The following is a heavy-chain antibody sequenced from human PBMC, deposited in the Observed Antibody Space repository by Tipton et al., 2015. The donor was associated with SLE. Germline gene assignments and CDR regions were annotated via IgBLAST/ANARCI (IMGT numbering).Heavy chain of an antibody. Sequence: PGLVKPSETLSLKCAVSGYSISAGYYWGWVRQPPGKGLEWIGAIYYSGTTFYNPSFKSRVTISVDTSKNEFFLNMTSVTAADTAVFCCAKHVLGGFHFDDGGQGTLVTVSS. D-gene: IGHD3-10*02. CDR3: AKHVLGGFHFDD. J-gene: IGHJ4*02. CDR2: IYYSGTT. CDR1: GYSISAGYY. V-gene: IGHV4-38-2*01.